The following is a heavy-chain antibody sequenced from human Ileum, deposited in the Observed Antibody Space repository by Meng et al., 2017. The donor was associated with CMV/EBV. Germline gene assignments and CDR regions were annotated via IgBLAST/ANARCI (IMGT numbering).Heavy chain of an antibody. D-gene: IGHD1-1*01. J-gene: IGHJ4*02. Sequence: QVQLHESGPGLVKPSQTLSPTCTVSGGSLSSGDYYWSWIRQPPGKGLEWIGYIYYSGSTYYNPSLKSRVTISADTSKNQFSLKLNSVTAADTAVYYCASGSPQLGYVWGQGTLVTVSS. CDR2: IYYSGST. CDR1: GGSLSSGDYY. V-gene: IGHV4-30-4*01. CDR3: ASGSPQLGYV.